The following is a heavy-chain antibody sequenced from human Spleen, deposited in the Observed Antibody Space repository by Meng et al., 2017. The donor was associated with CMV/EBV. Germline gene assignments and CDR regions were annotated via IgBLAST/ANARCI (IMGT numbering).Heavy chain of an antibody. CDR1: GDSVSSDTDY. V-gene: IGHV4-61*01. Sequence: SETLSLTCTVSGDSVSSDTDYWSWIRQPPGKGLEWIGYIYYSGSTNYNPSLKSRVTISVDTSKNQFSLRLTSVTAADTAVYYCACIDGYSSGDSFDIWGQGTMVTVSS. CDR3: ACIDGYSSGDSFDI. D-gene: IGHD5-24*01. CDR2: IYYSGST. J-gene: IGHJ3*02.